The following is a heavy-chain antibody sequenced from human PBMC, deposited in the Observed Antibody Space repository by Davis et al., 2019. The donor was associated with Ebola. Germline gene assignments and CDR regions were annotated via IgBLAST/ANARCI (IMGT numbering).Heavy chain of an antibody. CDR1: GFNFRSYG. Sequence: PGGSLRLSCAASGFNFRSYGMYWVRQAPDKGLEWVAVIWYDGSRKYYGDSVKGRFTISRDNSNNLLYLQMNSLRAEDTAVYYCAIPDCSGANCYSVYIKSWGQGTLVTVSS. J-gene: IGHJ4*02. V-gene: IGHV3-33*01. CDR3: AIPDCSGANCYSVYIKS. D-gene: IGHD2-15*01. CDR2: IWYDGSRK.